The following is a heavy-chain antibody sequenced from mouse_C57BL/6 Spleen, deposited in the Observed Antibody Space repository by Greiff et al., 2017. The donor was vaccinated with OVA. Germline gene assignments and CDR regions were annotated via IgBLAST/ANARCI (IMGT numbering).Heavy chain of an antibody. CDR2: IDPENGDT. J-gene: IGHJ2*01. Sequence: VQLQQSGAELVRPGASVKLSCTASGFNIKDDYMLWVKQRPEQGLEWIGWIDPENGDTEYASKFQGKATITADTSSNTAYLQLSSLTSEDTAVYYCTTLTDFDYWGQGTTLTVSS. V-gene: IGHV14-4*01. CDR1: GFNIKDDY. CDR3: TTLTDFDY. D-gene: IGHD2-13*01.